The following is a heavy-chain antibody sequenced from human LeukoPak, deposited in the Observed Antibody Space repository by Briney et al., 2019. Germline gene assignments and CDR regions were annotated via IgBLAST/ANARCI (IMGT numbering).Heavy chain of an antibody. CDR3: ARVGGDSSGYWIYYFDY. V-gene: IGHV4-61*08. J-gene: IGHJ4*02. CDR2: IYYSGST. Sequence: SQTLSLTCTVSGGSISSGGYYWSWIRQPPGKGLEWIGYIYYSGSTNYNPSLKSRVTISVDTSKNQFSLKLSSVTAADTAVYYCARVGGDSSGYWIYYFDYWGQGTLVTVSS. CDR1: GGSISSGGYY. D-gene: IGHD3-22*01.